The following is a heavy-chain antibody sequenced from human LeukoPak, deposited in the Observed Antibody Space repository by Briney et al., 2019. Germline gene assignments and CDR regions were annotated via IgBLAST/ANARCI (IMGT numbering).Heavy chain of an antibody. V-gene: IGHV3-53*01. CDR3: ARGDSSGYPVKD. Sequence: GGSLRLSCAGSGFTVSSNYMSWVRQAPGKGLECVTVIYSGGSTYYADSVKGRFTISRDNSKNTLYLQMNSLRAEDTAVYYCARGDSSGYPVKDWGQGTLVTVSS. CDR1: GFTVSSNY. CDR2: IYSGGST. J-gene: IGHJ4*02. D-gene: IGHD3-22*01.